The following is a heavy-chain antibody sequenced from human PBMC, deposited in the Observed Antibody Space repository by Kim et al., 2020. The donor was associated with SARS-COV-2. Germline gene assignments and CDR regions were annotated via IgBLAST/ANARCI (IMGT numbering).Heavy chain of an antibody. V-gene: IGHV3-66*01. J-gene: IGHJ4*02. CDR3: ARGPIIAAAGTGDY. Sequence: GGSLRLSCAASGFTVSSNYMSWVRQAPGKGLEWVSVIYSGGSTYYADSVKGRFTISRDNSKNTLYLQMNSLRAEDTAVYYCARGPIIAAAGTGDYWGQGTLVTVSS. CDR1: GFTVSSNY. CDR2: IYSGGST. D-gene: IGHD6-13*01.